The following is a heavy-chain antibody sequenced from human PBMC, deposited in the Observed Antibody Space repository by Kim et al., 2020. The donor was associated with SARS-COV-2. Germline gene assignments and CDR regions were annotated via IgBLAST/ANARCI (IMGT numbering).Heavy chain of an antibody. CDR3: ARDPAGTVDWFDT. D-gene: IGHD6-13*01. CDR1: GFTFSDYY. Sequence: GGSLRLSCEASGFTFSDYYMSWIRQAPGKGLEWVSYISSSGSTIYYADSVKGRFTISRDNAKNSLYLQMNSLRAEDTAVYYCARDPAGTVDWFDTWGQGTLVTVSS. J-gene: IGHJ5*02. V-gene: IGHV3-11*01. CDR2: ISSSGSTI.